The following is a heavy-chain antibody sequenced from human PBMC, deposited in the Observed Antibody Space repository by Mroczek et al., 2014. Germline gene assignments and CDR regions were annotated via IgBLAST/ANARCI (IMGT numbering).Heavy chain of an antibody. CDR2: IYYSGST. V-gene: IGHV4-31*03. J-gene: IGHJ4*02. CDR1: GGSISSGGYY. Sequence: QVQLQQWGPGLVKPSQTLSLTCTVSGGSISSGGYYWSWIRQHPGKGLEWIGYIYYSGSTYYNPSLKSRVTISVDTSKNQFSLKLSSVTAADTAVYYCARDRYVVPAAHLLDYWGQGTLVTVSS. CDR3: ARDRYVVPAAHLLDY. D-gene: IGHD2-2*01.